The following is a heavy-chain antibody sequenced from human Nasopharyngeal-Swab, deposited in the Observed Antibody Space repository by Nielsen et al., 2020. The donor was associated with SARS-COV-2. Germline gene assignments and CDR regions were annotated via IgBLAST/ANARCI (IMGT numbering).Heavy chain of an antibody. CDR1: GFTFSSFW. Sequence: GESLKISCAASGFTFSSFWRNWVRQAPGKGLEWVANIKQHGSEKYYVDSVKGRFTISRDNAKNSLYLQMNSLRAEDTAVYYCARDQYYDSSGYYYYGMDVWGQGTTVTVSS. D-gene: IGHD3-22*01. J-gene: IGHJ6*02. CDR3: ARDQYYDSSGYYYYGMDV. V-gene: IGHV3-7*01. CDR2: IKQHGSEK.